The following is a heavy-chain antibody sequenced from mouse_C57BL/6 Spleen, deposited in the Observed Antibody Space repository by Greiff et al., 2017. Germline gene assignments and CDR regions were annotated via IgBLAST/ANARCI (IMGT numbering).Heavy chain of an antibody. J-gene: IGHJ4*01. Sequence: QVQLKQSGPGLVQPSQSLSITCTVSGFSLTSYGVHWVRQSPGKGLEWLGVIWSGGSTDYNAAFISTLGIRKDNSKSQVFFKMNSLQADYTAIYYCARNDDYGYAMDYWGQGTSVTVSS. V-gene: IGHV2-2*01. CDR3: ARNDDYGYAMDY. CDR1: GFSLTSYG. D-gene: IGHD2-4*01. CDR2: IWSGGST.